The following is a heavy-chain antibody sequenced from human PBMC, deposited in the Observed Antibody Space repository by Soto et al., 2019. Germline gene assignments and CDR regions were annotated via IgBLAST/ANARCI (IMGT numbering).Heavy chain of an antibody. J-gene: IGHJ4*02. D-gene: IGHD3-10*01. CDR2: IYWDDDK. V-gene: IGHV2-5*02. Sequence: QITLKESGPTLVKPTQTLTLTCTFSGFSLSTSGVGVGWIRQPPGKALECLALIYWDDDKRYSPSLKSRLTITKDKSKNQVVITMTNMEPVDTATYYCAHGLLWLEEAHYFDYLGQGNLVTVSS. CDR1: GFSLSTSGVG. CDR3: AHGLLWLEEAHYFDY.